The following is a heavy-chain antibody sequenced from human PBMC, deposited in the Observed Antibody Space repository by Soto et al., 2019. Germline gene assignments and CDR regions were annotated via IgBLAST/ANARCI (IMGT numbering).Heavy chain of an antibody. Sequence: SETLSLTCTVFGGSVSSGDYYWSWIRQPPGKGLEWIGYIYYSGSTNYNPSLKSRVSISLDTSKNQFSLRLTSVTAADTAVYYCARIPVDTYMINWFDPWGQGTLVTAPQ. D-gene: IGHD5-18*01. V-gene: IGHV4-61*08. CDR3: ARIPVDTYMINWFDP. CDR1: GGSVSSGDYY. J-gene: IGHJ5*02. CDR2: IYYSGST.